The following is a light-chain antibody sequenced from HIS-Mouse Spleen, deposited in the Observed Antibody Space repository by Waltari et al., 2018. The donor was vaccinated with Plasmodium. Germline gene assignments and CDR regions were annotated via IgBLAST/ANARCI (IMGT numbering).Light chain of an antibody. CDR2: GAS. V-gene: IGKV3-15*01. CDR1: QSVSSN. CDR3: QQYNNWSFT. Sequence: EIVMTQSPATLSVSPGERATLSCRASQSVSSNLAWYQQKPGQAPRLLIYGASTRATGRPARFSGSGSGTEFTLTISSMQSEDFAVYYGQQYNNWSFTFGPGTKVDIK. J-gene: IGKJ3*01.